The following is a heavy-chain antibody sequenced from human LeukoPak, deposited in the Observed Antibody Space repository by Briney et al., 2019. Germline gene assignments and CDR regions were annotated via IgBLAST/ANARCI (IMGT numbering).Heavy chain of an antibody. J-gene: IGHJ4*02. CDR1: GGTFSSYA. Sequence: ASVKVSCKASGGTFSSYAISWVRQAPGQGLEWMGWISAYNGNTNYAQKLQGRVTMTTDTSTSTAYMELRSLRSDDTAVYYCAREGRNGSYLDYWGREPWSPSPQ. CDR3: AREGRNGSYLDY. D-gene: IGHD1-26*01. CDR2: ISAYNGNT. V-gene: IGHV1-18*01.